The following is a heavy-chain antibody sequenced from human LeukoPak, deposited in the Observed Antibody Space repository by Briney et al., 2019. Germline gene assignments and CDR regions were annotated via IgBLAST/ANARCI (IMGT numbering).Heavy chain of an antibody. V-gene: IGHV3-21*01. D-gene: IGHD6-13*01. CDR3: ARGHSEGYFDWFDP. J-gene: IGHJ5*02. CDR1: GFTFSSYN. CDR2: ITSGSSYI. Sequence: GGSLRLSCAASGFTFSSYNMNWVRQAPGQGLEWVSSITSGSSYIYYADSVKGRFTISRDNAKSSLYLQMNSLRAEDTAVYYCARGHSEGYFDWFDPWGQGTLVTVSS.